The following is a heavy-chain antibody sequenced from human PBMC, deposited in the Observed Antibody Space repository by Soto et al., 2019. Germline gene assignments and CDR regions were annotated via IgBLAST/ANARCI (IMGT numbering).Heavy chain of an antibody. Sequence: QVQLVQSGAELMKPGASVTVSCKASGYTFTSLGISWVRQAPGQGLEWMGWISPYNGNTNLAQKFQGRVILTTEAATSTAHMELRSLRSDDTAVYYCARHDYCNYDPSRIFDYWGQGTLVTVSS. CDR1: GYTFTSLG. CDR3: ARHDYCNYDPSRIFDY. V-gene: IGHV1-18*01. CDR2: ISPYNGNT. J-gene: IGHJ4*02. D-gene: IGHD4-4*01.